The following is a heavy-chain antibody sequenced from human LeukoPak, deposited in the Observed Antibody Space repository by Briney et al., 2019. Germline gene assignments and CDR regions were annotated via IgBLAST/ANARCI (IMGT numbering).Heavy chain of an antibody. Sequence: KPSETLSLTCPVSGGSISSYYWSWIRPPAGKGLEWIGRIYISGITNYNPSLKSRVTMSIDTSKNQFSLKLGSVTAADTAVYYCAKYYDFWSGYYDIWGQGTMVTVSS. J-gene: IGHJ3*02. D-gene: IGHD3-3*01. CDR1: GGSISSYY. V-gene: IGHV4-4*07. CDR3: AKYYDFWSGYYDI. CDR2: IYISGIT.